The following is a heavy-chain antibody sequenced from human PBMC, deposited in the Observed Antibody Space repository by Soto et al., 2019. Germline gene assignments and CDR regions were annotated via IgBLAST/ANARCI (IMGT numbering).Heavy chain of an antibody. CDR2: ISAYNGNT. J-gene: IGHJ4*02. D-gene: IGHD2-15*01. CDR3: ARDGGSGLDY. Sequence: QVQLVQSGAEVKEPGASVRVSCKASGYIFSSWGGGWVRQAPGQGLEWMGWISAYNGNTNIAQNLRGRVTMTTETSTGTAHMELRSLRSDDTAVYYCARDGGSGLDYWGQGTLVTVSA. V-gene: IGHV1-18*01. CDR1: GYIFSSWG.